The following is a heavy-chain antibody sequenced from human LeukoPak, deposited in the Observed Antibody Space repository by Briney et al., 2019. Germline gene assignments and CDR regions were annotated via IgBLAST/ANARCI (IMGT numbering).Heavy chain of an antibody. Sequence: GGSLRLPCAASGFTVSTNCMTWVRQAPGKGLEWVSTIYSGGTTYYADSVMGRFTISRHNSRNTLYLQMNSLRAEDTAVYYCARVDTVMAYYFDLWGQGTLVTVSS. D-gene: IGHD5-18*01. CDR2: IYSGGTT. CDR3: ARVDTVMAYYFDL. J-gene: IGHJ4*02. CDR1: GFTVSTNC. V-gene: IGHV3-53*04.